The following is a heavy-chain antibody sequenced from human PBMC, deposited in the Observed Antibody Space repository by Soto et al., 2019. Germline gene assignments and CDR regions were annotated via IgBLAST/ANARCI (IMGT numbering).Heavy chain of an antibody. Sequence: QVQLQQWGAGLLKPSETLSLTCAVFGGSVNSGNYYWSWIRQPPGKGLEWIGEMSHSGGTHFNPSLKSRVTTSVDTYKNQVSLKMSSVTAADTALYYCARVERGTATTVVDAFDIWGPGTMVTVSS. V-gene: IGHV4-34*01. CDR3: ARVERGTATTVVDAFDI. CDR2: MSHSGGT. J-gene: IGHJ3*02. CDR1: GGSVNSGNYY. D-gene: IGHD1-1*01.